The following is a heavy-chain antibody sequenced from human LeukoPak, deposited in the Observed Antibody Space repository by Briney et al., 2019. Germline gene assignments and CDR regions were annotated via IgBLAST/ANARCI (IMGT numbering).Heavy chain of an antibody. CDR3: AKTRDYYGSGSYHYYGMDV. CDR1: GFTFSSYG. D-gene: IGHD3-10*01. J-gene: IGHJ6*02. CDR2: ISYDGSNK. V-gene: IGHV3-30*18. Sequence: GSLRLSCAASGFTFSSYGMHWVRQAPGKGLEWVAVISYDGSNKYYADSVKGRFTISRDNSKNTLYLQMNSLRAEDTAVYYCAKTRDYYGSGSYHYYGMDVWGQETTVTVSS.